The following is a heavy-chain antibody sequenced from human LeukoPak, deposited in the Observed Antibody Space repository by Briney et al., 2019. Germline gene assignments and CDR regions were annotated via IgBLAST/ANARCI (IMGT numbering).Heavy chain of an antibody. D-gene: IGHD2-2*01. CDR2: IIPIFGTA. CDR1: GGTFSSYA. Sequence: SVKVTCKASGGTFSSYAISWVRQAPGQGLEWMGGIIPIFGTANYAQKFQGRVTITADESTSTAYMELSSLRSEDTAVYYCAREPMGYCSSTSSCWFDPWGQGTLVTASS. J-gene: IGHJ5*02. CDR3: AREPMGYCSSTSSCWFDP. V-gene: IGHV1-69*13.